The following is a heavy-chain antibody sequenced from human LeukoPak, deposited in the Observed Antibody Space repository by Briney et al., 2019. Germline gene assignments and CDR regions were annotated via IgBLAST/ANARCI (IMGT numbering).Heavy chain of an antibody. CDR3: AKGGCSSTTCYLANP. V-gene: IGHV3-30*18. Sequence: GGSLRLSCAASGLTFSSYGVHWVRQAPGKGLEWVAVISYDGTIRNYADSVKGRFTVSRDNSKNTLYLQMNSLTAEDTALYYCAKGGCSSTTCYLANPWGQGTLVTASS. J-gene: IGHJ5*02. D-gene: IGHD2-2*01. CDR1: GLTFSSYG. CDR2: ISYDGTIR.